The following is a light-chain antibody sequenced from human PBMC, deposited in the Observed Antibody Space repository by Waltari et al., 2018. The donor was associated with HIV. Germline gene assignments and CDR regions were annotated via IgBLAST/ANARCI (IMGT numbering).Light chain of an antibody. CDR3: CTYAASNVI. J-gene: IGLJ2*01. V-gene: IGLV2-11*01. Sequence: QSALTQPRSVSGSPGQSVTISCTRTSSDVGNFNFSSWYQNLPGKAPKLVIYDVSKPPSGFPDRYSGSKSGNAASLTISGLQAEGVADYYCCTYAASNVIFGGGTKLTVL. CDR1: SSDVGNFNF. CDR2: DVS.